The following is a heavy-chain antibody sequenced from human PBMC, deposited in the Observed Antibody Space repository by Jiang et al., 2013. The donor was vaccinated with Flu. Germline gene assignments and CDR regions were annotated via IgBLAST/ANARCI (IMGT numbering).Heavy chain of an antibody. V-gene: IGHV5-51*03. D-gene: IGHD5-12*01. CDR3: ARTRRSGYDPASSIDY. CDR1: GYSFTSYW. CDR2: IYPGDSDT. J-gene: IGHJ4*02. Sequence: GAEVKKPGESLKISCKGSGYSFTSYWIGWVRQMPGKGLEWMGIIYPGDSDTRYSPSFQGQVTISADKSISTAYLQWSSLKASDTAMYYCARTRRSGYDPASSIDYWGQGTLVTVSS.